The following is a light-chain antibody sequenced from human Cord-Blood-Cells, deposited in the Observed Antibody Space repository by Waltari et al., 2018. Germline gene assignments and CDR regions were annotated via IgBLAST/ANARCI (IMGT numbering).Light chain of an antibody. CDR1: QSISSW. V-gene: IGKV1-5*03. Sequence: DIQMTQSPSPLSASVGDRVTITCRASQSISSWLAWYQQKPGKAPKLLIYKASSLESGGPSRFSGSGSGTECTLTISSLQPDDFATYYCQQYNSYWTFGQGTKVEIK. CDR3: QQYNSYWT. CDR2: KAS. J-gene: IGKJ1*01.